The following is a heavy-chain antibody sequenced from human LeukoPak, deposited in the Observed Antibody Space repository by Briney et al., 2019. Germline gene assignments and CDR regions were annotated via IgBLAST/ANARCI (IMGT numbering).Heavy chain of an antibody. CDR1: GFTFSSYA. CDR2: ISGSGGST. D-gene: IGHD3-9*01. J-gene: IGHJ6*02. Sequence: SGGSLRLSCAASGFTFSSYAMSWVRQAPGKGLEWVSAISGSGGSTYYADSVKGRFTISRDNAKNSLYLQMNSLRAEDTAVYYCARDLSGGYYYYGMDVWGQGTTVTVSS. V-gene: IGHV3-23*01. CDR3: ARDLSGGYYYYGMDV.